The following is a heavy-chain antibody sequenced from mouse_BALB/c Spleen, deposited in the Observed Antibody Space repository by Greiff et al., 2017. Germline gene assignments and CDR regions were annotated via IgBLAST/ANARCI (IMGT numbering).Heavy chain of an antibody. Sequence: EVQLQQSGAELVKPGASVKLSCTASGFNIKDTYMHWVKQRPEQGLEWIGRIDPANGNTKYDPKFQGKATITADTSSNTAYLQLSSLTSEDTAVYYCASYYRYDGRDYWGQGTTLTVSS. J-gene: IGHJ2*01. D-gene: IGHD2-14*01. CDR2: IDPANGNT. CDR1: GFNIKDTY. V-gene: IGHV14-3*02. CDR3: ASYYRYDGRDY.